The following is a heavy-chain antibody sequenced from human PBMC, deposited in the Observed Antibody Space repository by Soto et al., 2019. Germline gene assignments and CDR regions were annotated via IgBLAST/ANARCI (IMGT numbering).Heavy chain of an antibody. V-gene: IGHV4-30-2*01. Sequence: PSETLSLTCAVSGGSISSGGYSWSWIRQPPGKGLEWIGYIYHSGSTYYNPSLKSRVTISVDRSKNQFSLKLSSVTAADTAGYYCARYKRLIVDSWGRGTLVTVSS. CDR2: IYHSGST. CDR3: ARYKRLIVDS. CDR1: GGSISSGGYS. D-gene: IGHD3-22*01. J-gene: IGHJ4*02.